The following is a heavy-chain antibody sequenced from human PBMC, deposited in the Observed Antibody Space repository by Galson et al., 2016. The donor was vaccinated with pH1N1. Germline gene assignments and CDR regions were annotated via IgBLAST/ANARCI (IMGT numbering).Heavy chain of an antibody. V-gene: IGHV3-9*01. Sequence: SLRLSCAASGFAFDDFAMHWVRHVPGKGLEWVSGISWNSNSIGYADSVKGRFTISRGSAKTSLFLQMNSLRVEDTALYYCAKGAGRYYFGSGSFNYWGQGTQVTVSS. J-gene: IGHJ4*02. CDR2: ISWNSNSI. D-gene: IGHD3-10*01. CDR3: AKGAGRYYFGSGSFNY. CDR1: GFAFDDFA.